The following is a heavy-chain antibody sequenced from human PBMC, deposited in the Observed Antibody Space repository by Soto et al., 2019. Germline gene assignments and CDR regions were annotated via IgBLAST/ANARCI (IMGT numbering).Heavy chain of an antibody. J-gene: IGHJ3*02. V-gene: IGHV1-69*06. CDR2: IIPIFGTA. CDR1: GGTFSSYA. CDR3: ARWEQLVLGFDI. D-gene: IGHD6-6*01. Sequence: ASVKVSCKASGGTFSSYAISWVRQAPGQGLEWMGGIIPIFGTANYAQKFQGRVTITADKSTSTAYMELSSLRSEDTAVYYCARWEQLVLGFDIWGQGTMVTVSS.